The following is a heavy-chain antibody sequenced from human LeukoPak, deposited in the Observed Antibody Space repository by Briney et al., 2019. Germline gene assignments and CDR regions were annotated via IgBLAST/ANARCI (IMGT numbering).Heavy chain of an antibody. CDR3: ARSGYSYGYVTWHFDL. D-gene: IGHD5-18*01. CDR2: IYYSGST. Sequence: PSETLSLTCTVSGGSISSYYWSWIRQPPGKGLEWIGYIYYSGSTNYNPSLKSRVTISVDTSKNQFSLKLSSVTAADTAVYYCARSGYSYGYVTWHFDLWGRGTLVTVSS. CDR1: GGSISSYY. J-gene: IGHJ2*01. V-gene: IGHV4-59*01.